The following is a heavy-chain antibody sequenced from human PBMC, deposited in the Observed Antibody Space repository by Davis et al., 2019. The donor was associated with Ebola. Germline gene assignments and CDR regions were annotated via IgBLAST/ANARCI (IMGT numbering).Heavy chain of an antibody. CDR3: ARALSATYDYYVDV. J-gene: IGHJ6*03. V-gene: IGHV1-2*04. Sequence: AASVKVSCKASGYSFIAYYIHWVRQAPGQGLEWMGWINPNSGGTKYAQKFQEWVTMTRDMSISTAYVELSGLTSDDTAIYYCARALSATYDYYVDVWGKGTAVTVSS. D-gene: IGHD2-8*01. CDR2: INPNSGGT. CDR1: GYSFIAYY.